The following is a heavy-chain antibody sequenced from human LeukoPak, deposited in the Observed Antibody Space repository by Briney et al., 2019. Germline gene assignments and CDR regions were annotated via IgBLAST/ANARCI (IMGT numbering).Heavy chain of an antibody. Sequence: SETLSLTCGVYGGSFSGYYWSWIRQPPGKGLEWIGEINHSGSTNYNPSLKSRVTISVDTSKNQFSLKLSSVTAADTAVYYCARDSRDSSGYYYLSDAFDIWGQGTMVTVSS. CDR2: INHSGST. CDR1: GGSFSGYY. J-gene: IGHJ3*02. V-gene: IGHV4-34*01. CDR3: ARDSRDSSGYYYLSDAFDI. D-gene: IGHD3-22*01.